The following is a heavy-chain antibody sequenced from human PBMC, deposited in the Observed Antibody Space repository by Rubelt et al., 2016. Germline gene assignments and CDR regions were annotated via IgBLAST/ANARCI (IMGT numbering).Heavy chain of an antibody. J-gene: IGHJ3*02. CDR2: ISAYNGNT. CDR1: GYTFTSYG. Sequence: QVQLVQSGAEVKKPGASVKVSCKASGYTFTSYGISWVRQAPGQGLEWMGWISAYNGNTNYAQKLKGRVTMTTDTSTSTAYMERRSRRSDDTAVYYCARDRTWLVPGLDAFDIWGQGTMVTVSS. D-gene: IGHD6-19*01. CDR3: ARDRTWLVPGLDAFDI. V-gene: IGHV1-18*01.